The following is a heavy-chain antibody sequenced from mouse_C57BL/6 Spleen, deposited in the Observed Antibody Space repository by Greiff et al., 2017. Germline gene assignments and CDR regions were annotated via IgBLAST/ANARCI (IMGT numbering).Heavy chain of an antibody. CDR1: GYTFTSYW. D-gene: IGHD2-3*01. CDR3: ARRDDGYYVD. J-gene: IGHJ2*01. V-gene: IGHV1-64*01. CDR2: IHPNSGST. Sequence: QVQLKQPGAELVKPGASVKLSCKASGYTFTSYWMHWVKQRPGQGLEWIGMIHPNSGSTNYNEKFKSKATLTVDKSSSTAYMQLSSLTSEDSAVYYCARRDDGYYVDWGQGTTLTVAS.